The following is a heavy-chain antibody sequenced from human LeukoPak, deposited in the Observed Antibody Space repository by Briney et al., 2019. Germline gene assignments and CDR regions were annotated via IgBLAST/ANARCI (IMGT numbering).Heavy chain of an antibody. CDR2: IKQDGSEK. Sequence: SGGSLRLSCAASGFTFSSYWMSWVRQAPGKGLEWVANIKQDGSEKYYVDSVKRRFTISRNNAKNSLYLQMNSLRAEDTAVYYCAREKLERRDNWFDPWGQGTLVTVSS. CDR3: AREKLERRDNWFDP. V-gene: IGHV3-7*03. D-gene: IGHD1-1*01. J-gene: IGHJ5*02. CDR1: GFTFSSYW.